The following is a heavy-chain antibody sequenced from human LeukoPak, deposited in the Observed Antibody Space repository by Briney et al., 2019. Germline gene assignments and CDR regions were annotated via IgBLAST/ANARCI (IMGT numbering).Heavy chain of an antibody. CDR2: ISSSGSTI. V-gene: IGHV3-11*04. Sequence: AGSLRLTCAASGFTFSDYYMSWIRQAPGKGLEWASYISSSGSTIYYADSVKGRFTISRDNAKNSLYLQMDSLRGEDTAVYYCARGGYGRSWYVFYWGQGTLVTVSS. J-gene: IGHJ4*02. CDR1: GFTFSDYY. CDR3: ARGGYGRSWYVFY. D-gene: IGHD6-13*01.